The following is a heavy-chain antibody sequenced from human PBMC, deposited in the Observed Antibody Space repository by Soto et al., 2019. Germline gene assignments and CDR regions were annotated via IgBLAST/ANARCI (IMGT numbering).Heavy chain of an antibody. CDR1: NASVNSGYYY. Sequence: HVQLQESGPGLVKPSETLSLTCTVSNASVNSGYYYWSWIRQPPGKGLEWIAYFYYGGATSYNPSPRSRVSISVDTSKSQFSLNIRSLTAADTAIYYCAGAYTSSYYPAIYYSGLDVWGQGTTVSVSS. V-gene: IGHV4-61*01. CDR3: AGAYTSSYYPAIYYSGLDV. J-gene: IGHJ6*02. D-gene: IGHD2-2*01. CDR2: FYYGGAT.